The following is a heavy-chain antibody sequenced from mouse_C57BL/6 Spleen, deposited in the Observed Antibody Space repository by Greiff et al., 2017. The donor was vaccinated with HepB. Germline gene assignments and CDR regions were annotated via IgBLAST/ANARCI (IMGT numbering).Heavy chain of an antibody. J-gene: IGHJ2*01. CDR2: IYPGDGGT. Sequence: VQLVESGPELVKPGSSVKISCKASGYAFSSSWMNWVKQRPGQGLEWIGRIYPGDGGTNYNEKFKGKATLTADKSSSTAYMQLSSLTSEDSAVYFCARGVDFDCWGKGTTLTVSS. CDR3: ARGVDFDC. V-gene: IGHV1-82*01. CDR1: GYAFSSSW.